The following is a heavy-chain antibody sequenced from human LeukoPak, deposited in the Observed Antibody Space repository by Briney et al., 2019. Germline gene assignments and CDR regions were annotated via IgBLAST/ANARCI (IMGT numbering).Heavy chain of an antibody. V-gene: IGHV1-18*01. CDR3: ARGPYSYDSSGAFDI. D-gene: IGHD3-22*01. CDR1: GYTFTSYG. Sequence: ASVKVSCKASGYTFTSYGISWVRQAPGQGLEWMGWISAYNGNTNYAQKFQGRVTMTTDTSTSTAYMELRSLRSDDTAVYFCARGPYSYDSSGAFDIWGQGTMVTVSS. CDR2: ISAYNGNT. J-gene: IGHJ3*02.